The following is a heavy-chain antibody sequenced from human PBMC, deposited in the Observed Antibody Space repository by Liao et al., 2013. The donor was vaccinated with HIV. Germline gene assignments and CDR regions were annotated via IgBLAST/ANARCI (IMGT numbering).Heavy chain of an antibody. CDR1: GGSISSGDFY. CDR2: VYNTGST. V-gene: IGHV4-30-4*08. CDR3: ARAPGVQQYDSWSPHTPVYYYYYMDV. D-gene: IGHD3-3*01. Sequence: QVQLQESGPGLVKPSQTLSLTCTVSGGSISSGDFYWSWIRQPPGKGLEWIGYVYNTGSTYRNPSLRSRVTMSIDTSKNQFSLDLTSVTAADTAVYFCARAPGVQQYDSWSPHTPVYYYYYMDVWGKGTTVTVSS. J-gene: IGHJ6*03.